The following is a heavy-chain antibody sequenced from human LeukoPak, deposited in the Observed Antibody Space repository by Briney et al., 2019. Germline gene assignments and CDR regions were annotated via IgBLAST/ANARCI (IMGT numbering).Heavy chain of an antibody. CDR1: GFTFSSAW. CDR3: ARDGSYEFDY. V-gene: IGHV3-74*01. Sequence: GGSLRLSCAASGFTFSSAWMHWVRQTPGKGLVWVSRIKSDGTTNYADSVKGRFTISRDNAKNTLYLQMNNLRAEDTAVYYCARDGSYEFDYWGQGTLVTVSS. D-gene: IGHD1-26*01. CDR2: IKSDGTT. J-gene: IGHJ4*02.